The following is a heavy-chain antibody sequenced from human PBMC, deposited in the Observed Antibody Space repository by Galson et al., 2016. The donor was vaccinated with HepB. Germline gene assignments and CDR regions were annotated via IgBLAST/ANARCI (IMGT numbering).Heavy chain of an antibody. D-gene: IGHD1-26*01. CDR3: TTSVGANEFDY. J-gene: IGHJ4*02. CDR1: GFTFSDPW. CDR2: IKSKTDGGTA. V-gene: IGHV3-15*01. Sequence: SLRLSCAASGFTFSDPWMTWVRQAPGKGLEWVGRIKSKTDGGTADYAAPVKGRFTTSRDDSKNTLYLQMNSLKTEDTAVYHCTTSVGANEFDYWGRGTLVTVSS.